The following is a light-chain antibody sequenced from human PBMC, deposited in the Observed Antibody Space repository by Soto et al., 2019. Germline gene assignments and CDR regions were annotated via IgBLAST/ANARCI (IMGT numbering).Light chain of an antibody. CDR1: QYVSFN. CDR2: AAS. Sequence: MTQSPATLSVSPGETATLSCRASQYVSFNLAWYQQKPGQGPRLLIYAASSRATNISDRFRCSGPGTEFTLTNTSLQSEDSDIYFCQQYNHWHSGTFGQGTKLEI. CDR3: QQYNHWHSGT. V-gene: IGKV3-15*01. J-gene: IGKJ1*01.